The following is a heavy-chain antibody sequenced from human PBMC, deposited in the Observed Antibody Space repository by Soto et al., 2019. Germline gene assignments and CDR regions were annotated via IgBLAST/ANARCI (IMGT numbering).Heavy chain of an antibody. J-gene: IGHJ4*02. CDR2: MSPTSGNT. Sequence: ASVKVPCKASGFRFTSYDINWVRQATGQGLEWMGWMSPTSGNTAYAQRFHARVTMTRTTSISTAYIHLSSMGFEDTAVYSLVHGGSNWNDFGQWGQGTLVTVSS. D-gene: IGHD1-20*01. CDR1: GFRFTSYD. V-gene: IGHV1-8*01. CDR3: VHGGSNWNDFGQ.